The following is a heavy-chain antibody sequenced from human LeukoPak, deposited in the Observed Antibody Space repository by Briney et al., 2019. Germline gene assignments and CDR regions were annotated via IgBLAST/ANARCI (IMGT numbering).Heavy chain of an antibody. Sequence: PGGSLRLSCAPSGFTFSSYGMHWVRQAPGKGLEWVAVIWYDGSNKYYADSVKGRFTISRDNSKNTLYLQMNSLRAEDTAVYYCAKDHRYYDSSGVADYWAQGTLVTVSS. CDR2: IWYDGSNK. J-gene: IGHJ4*02. CDR3: AKDHRYYDSSGVADY. V-gene: IGHV3-33*06. CDR1: GFTFSSYG. D-gene: IGHD3-22*01.